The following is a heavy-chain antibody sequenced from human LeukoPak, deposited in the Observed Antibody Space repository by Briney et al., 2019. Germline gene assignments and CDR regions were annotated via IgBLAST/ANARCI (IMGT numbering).Heavy chain of an antibody. CDR2: INPSGGST. J-gene: IGHJ5*02. CDR3: ARDLRSRGFVSGNWFDP. D-gene: IGHD6-13*01. V-gene: IGHV1-46*01. CDR1: GYTFTSYY. Sequence: ASVKVSCKASGYTFTSYYMHWVRQAPGQGLEWMGIINPSGGSTSYAQKFQGRVTMTRDMSTSTVYMELSSLRSEDTAVYYCARDLRSRGFVSGNWFDPWGQGTLVTVSS.